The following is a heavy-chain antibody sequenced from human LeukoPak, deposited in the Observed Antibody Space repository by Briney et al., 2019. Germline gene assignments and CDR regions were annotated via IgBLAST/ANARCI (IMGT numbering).Heavy chain of an antibody. CDR1: VYTFTSYG. CDR3: ARAGSTSSNYYYYGMDV. D-gene: IGHD2-2*01. V-gene: IGHV1-18*01. J-gene: IGHJ6*02. CDR2: ISAYNGNT. Sequence: ASVTVSCRSSVYTFTSYGISWVRQPPAQGLEWMGWISAYNGNTNYAQKLQGRVTMTTDTSTSTAYMELRSLRSDDTAVYYCARAGSTSSNYYYYGMDVWGQGTTVTVSS.